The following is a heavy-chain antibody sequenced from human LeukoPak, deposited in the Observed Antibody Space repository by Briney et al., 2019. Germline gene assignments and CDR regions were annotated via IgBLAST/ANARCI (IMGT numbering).Heavy chain of an antibody. CDR3: ARVGYSNSYDY. J-gene: IGHJ4*02. Sequence: ASVKVSCKASGGTFSSYAISWVRQATGQGLEWMGWMNPNTGNAGYAQKFQDRVTIMWDASISTAYMDLSSLRSEDTAVYYCARVGYSNSYDYWGQGTLVTVSS. CDR1: GGTFSSYA. V-gene: IGHV1-8*03. CDR2: MNPNTGNA. D-gene: IGHD4-11*01.